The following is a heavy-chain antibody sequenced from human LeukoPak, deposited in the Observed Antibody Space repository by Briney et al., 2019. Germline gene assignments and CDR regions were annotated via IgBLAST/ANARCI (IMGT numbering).Heavy chain of an antibody. CDR2: INPNSGDT. D-gene: IGHD3-16*01. CDR1: GYXFTGYY. J-gene: IGHJ4*02. CDR3: ATQRGSYLWGTDFDY. V-gene: IGHV1-2*02. Sequence: ASVKVSCKASGYXFTGYYMHWVRQAPGQGLERMGWINPNSGDTKYAQKFQGRVTMTRDTSISTAYMELSRLRSDDTAVYYCATQRGSYLWGTDFDYWGQGTLVTVSS.